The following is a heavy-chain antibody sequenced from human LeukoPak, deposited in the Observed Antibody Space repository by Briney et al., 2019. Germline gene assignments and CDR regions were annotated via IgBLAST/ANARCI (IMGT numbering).Heavy chain of an antibody. J-gene: IGHJ4*02. D-gene: IGHD6-13*01. CDR1: GGTFGSYA. CDR3: AADARAIAAAGI. CDR2: IIPIFGTA. Sequence: SVKVSCKASGGTFGSYAISWVRQAPGQGLEWMGGIIPIFGTANYAQKFQGRVTITADESTSTAYMELSSLRSEDTAVYYCAADARAIAAAGIWGQGTLVTVSS. V-gene: IGHV1-69*13.